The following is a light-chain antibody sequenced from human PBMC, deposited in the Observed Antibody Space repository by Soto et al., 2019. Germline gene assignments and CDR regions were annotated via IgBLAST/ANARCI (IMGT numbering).Light chain of an antibody. CDR3: SSYAGSNIFI. V-gene: IGLV2-8*01. CDR1: SSDVGGYKY. J-gene: IGLJ2*01. Sequence: QSALTQPPSASGSPGQSVTISCTGTSSDVGGYKYVSWYQQHPGEAPKLIIYEVTKRPSGVPDRFSGSKSGNTASLTVSGLRAEDEADYYCSSYAGSNIFIFGGGTKLTVL. CDR2: EVT.